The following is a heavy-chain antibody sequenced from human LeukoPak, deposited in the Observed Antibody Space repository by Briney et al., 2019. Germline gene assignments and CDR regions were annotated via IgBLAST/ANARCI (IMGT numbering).Heavy chain of an antibody. V-gene: IGHV3-53*01. Sequence: QTGGSLRLSCAASGFTVSSNYMSWVRQAPGKGLEWVSVIYSGGSTYYADSVKGRFTISRDSSKNTLYLQMNSLRAEDTAVYYCARDYTVVTPSGAFDIWGQGTMVTVSS. CDR1: GFTVSSNY. J-gene: IGHJ3*02. CDR2: IYSGGST. D-gene: IGHD4-23*01. CDR3: ARDYTVVTPSGAFDI.